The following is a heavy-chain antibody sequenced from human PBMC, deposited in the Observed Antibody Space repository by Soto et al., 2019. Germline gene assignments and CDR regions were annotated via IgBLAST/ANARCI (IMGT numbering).Heavy chain of an antibody. D-gene: IGHD5-12*01. J-gene: IGHJ5*02. Sequence: LRLYCAASGFTLSSYGMHWVRQAPGKGLEWVAVISYDGSNTYHADSVKGRFTISRDNSKNMLYLQMNSLRAEDTAVYYCAKSPYCGYSDWFDPWGQGTLVTVSS. CDR3: AKSPYCGYSDWFDP. CDR1: GFTLSSYG. V-gene: IGHV3-30*18. CDR2: ISYDGSNT.